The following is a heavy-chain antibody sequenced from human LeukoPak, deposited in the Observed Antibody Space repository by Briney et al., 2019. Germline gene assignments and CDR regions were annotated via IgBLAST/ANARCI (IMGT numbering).Heavy chain of an antibody. CDR2: ISWDSGSI. CDR1: GFTFDEYT. J-gene: IGHJ6*03. V-gene: IGHV3-9*01. Sequence: GGSLRLSCAASGFTFDEYTMHWVRQAPGKGLEWVSGISWDSGSIGYADSVKGRFTISRDNAKNSLYLQMNSLRADDTAFYYCARGYHFYYMDVWGKGTTVTVSS. CDR3: ARGYHFYYMDV.